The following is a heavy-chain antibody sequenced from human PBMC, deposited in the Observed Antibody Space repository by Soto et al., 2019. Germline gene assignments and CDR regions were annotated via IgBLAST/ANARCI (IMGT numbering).Heavy chain of an antibody. D-gene: IGHD1-1*01. Sequence: GSLRLSCAASGFTFSGSWMSWVRQAPGKGLEWLANIKHDGSERYYVDSVKGRFTISRDNAGDSLYLQMNSLRAEDTAVYYCVPAARDNSPVLTQWGPGTLVTVSS. CDR2: IKHDGSER. J-gene: IGHJ4*02. CDR1: GFTFSGSW. CDR3: VPAARDNSPVLTQ. V-gene: IGHV3-7*03.